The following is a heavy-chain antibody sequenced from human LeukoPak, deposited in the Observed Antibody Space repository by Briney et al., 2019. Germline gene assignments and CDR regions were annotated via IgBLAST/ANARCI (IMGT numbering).Heavy chain of an antibody. CDR1: GFTFSSYW. V-gene: IGHV3-7*01. CDR2: IKQDGSEK. D-gene: IGHD3-3*01. J-gene: IGHJ3*02. CDR3: ARVRRSGYYTVPFDAFDI. Sequence: QSGGSLRLSCAASGFTFSSYWMSWVRQAPGKGLEWVANIKQDGSEKYYVDSVKGRFTISRDNAKNSLYLQMNSLRAEDTAVYYCARVRRSGYYTVPFDAFDIWGQGTMVTVSS.